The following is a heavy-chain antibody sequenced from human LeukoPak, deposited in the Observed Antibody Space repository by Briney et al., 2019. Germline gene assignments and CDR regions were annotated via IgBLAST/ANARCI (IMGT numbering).Heavy chain of an antibody. Sequence: SETLSLTCAVYGGSFSSYYWSWIRQPPGKGLEWIGEINHSGSTNYNPSLKTRVTISVDTSKNQFSLKLSPVTAADTAVYYCARGGRKSLGYYGMDVWGQGTTVTVSS. CDR2: INHSGST. CDR1: GGSFSSYY. CDR3: ARGGRKSLGYYGMDV. V-gene: IGHV4-34*01. D-gene: IGHD3-16*01. J-gene: IGHJ6*02.